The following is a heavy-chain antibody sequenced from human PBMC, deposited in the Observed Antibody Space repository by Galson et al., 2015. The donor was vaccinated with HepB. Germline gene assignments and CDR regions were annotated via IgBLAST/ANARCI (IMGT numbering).Heavy chain of an antibody. J-gene: IGHJ3*02. CDR2: ISGSGGST. CDR1: GFTFSSYA. Sequence: SLRLSCAASGFTFSSYAMSWVRQAPGKGLEWVSAISGSGGSTYYADSVKGRFTISRDSSKNTLYLQMNSLRAEDTAVYYCAKDIVVVPAAIVPDAFDIWGQGTMVTVSS. V-gene: IGHV3-23*01. CDR3: AKDIVVVPAAIVPDAFDI. D-gene: IGHD2-2*01.